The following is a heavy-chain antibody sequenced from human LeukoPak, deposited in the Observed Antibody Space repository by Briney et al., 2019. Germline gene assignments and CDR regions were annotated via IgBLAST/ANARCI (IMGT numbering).Heavy chain of an antibody. Sequence: SGTLSLTCAVSGGSISSSNWWSWVRQPPGKGLEWIGEIYHSGSTNYNPSLKSRVTISVDKSKNQFSLKLSSVTAADTAVYYCARQTVGATTGFDYWGQGTLVTVSS. CDR1: GGSISSSNW. J-gene: IGHJ4*02. CDR3: ARQTVGATTGFDY. D-gene: IGHD1-26*01. V-gene: IGHV4-4*02. CDR2: IYHSGST.